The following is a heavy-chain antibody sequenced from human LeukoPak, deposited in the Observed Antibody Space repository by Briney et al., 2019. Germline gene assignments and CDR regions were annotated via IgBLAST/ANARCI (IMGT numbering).Heavy chain of an antibody. CDR2: IYDSQIS. V-gene: IGHV4-59*08. Sequence: KPSETLSLTCTVSGGSISAYDWSWIRQPPGKGLEWIGNIYDSQISSYNPSLKSRVTISLDTSQNQFSLDLSSVTAADTAVYYCARHSLVFYGSGSDFLNSMDVWGQGTTVTVSS. CDR3: ARHSLVFYGSGSDFLNSMDV. D-gene: IGHD3-10*01. CDR1: GGSISAYD. J-gene: IGHJ6*02.